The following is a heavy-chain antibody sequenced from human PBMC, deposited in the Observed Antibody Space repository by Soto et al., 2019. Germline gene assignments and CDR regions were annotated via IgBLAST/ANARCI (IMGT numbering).Heavy chain of an antibody. CDR1: GFTFTSSG. Sequence: QVHLAEPGGGVVQPGGSLRLSCFASGFTFTSSGMNWVRQVPGRGLEWVALAPYDAYSLSYAESVRGRFIISRDNSNNSIYLQMNSLRPDDTGVYYCAKNTYNGIYRGDAFDSWGQGIHVTVSS. J-gene: IGHJ4*02. CDR2: APYDAYSL. D-gene: IGHD2-8*01. V-gene: IGHV3-30*02. CDR3: AKNTYNGIYRGDAFDS.